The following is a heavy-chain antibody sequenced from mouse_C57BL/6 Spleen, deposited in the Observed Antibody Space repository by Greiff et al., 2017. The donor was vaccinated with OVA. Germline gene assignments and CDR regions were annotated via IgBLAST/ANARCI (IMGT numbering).Heavy chain of an antibody. J-gene: IGHJ2*01. CDR3: ARKGFGTTVDDYFDY. CDR2: IYPRSGNT. CDR1: GYTFTRYG. D-gene: IGHD1-1*01. Sequence: QVQLQQSGAELARPGASVKLSCKASGYTFTRYGISWVKQRTGQGLEWIGEIYPRSGNTYYNEKFKGKATLTADKSSSTAYMELRSLTSEDSAVYFCARKGFGTTVDDYFDYWGQGTTLTVSS. V-gene: IGHV1-81*01.